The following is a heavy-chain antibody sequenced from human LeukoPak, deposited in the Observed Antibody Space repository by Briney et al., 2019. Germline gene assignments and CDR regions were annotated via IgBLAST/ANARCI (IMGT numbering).Heavy chain of an antibody. CDR1: GFTFDDYG. D-gene: IGHD2-21*02. V-gene: IGHV3-21*01. CDR3: TRAVVTSGFDP. Sequence: GGSLRLSCAASGFTFDDYGMSWVRQAPGKGLEWVSSISSSSSYIYYADSVKGRFTISRDNAKNSLYLQMNSLRAEDTAVYYCTRAVVTSGFDPWGQGTLVSVSS. J-gene: IGHJ5*02. CDR2: ISSSSSYI.